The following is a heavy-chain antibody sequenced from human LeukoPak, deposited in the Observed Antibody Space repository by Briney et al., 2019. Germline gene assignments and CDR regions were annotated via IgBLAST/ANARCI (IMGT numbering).Heavy chain of an antibody. D-gene: IGHD3-22*01. CDR1: GFTFSSYP. J-gene: IGHJ6*03. CDR2: ISSSSRTI. V-gene: IGHV3-48*01. Sequence: GGSLRLSCAASGFTFSSYPMNWVRQAPGKGLEWVSYISSSSRTIYYADSVKGRFTISRDNAKNSLYLQMNSLRAEDTAVYYCASGYYDSSGYFYYYYMDVWGKGTTVTISS. CDR3: ASGYYDSSGYFYYYYMDV.